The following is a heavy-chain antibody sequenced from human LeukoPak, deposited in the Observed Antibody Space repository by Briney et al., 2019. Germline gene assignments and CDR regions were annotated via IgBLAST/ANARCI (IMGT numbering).Heavy chain of an antibody. Sequence: PSETLSLTCIVSGGSISGYYWSWIRQPPGKGLEWIGYMYYSGTTNHNPSLKSRVTISVDTSKNQFSLKLSSVTAADTAVYYCAREDERITIFGVNKDFDYWGQGTLVTVSS. CDR1: GGSISGYY. J-gene: IGHJ4*02. D-gene: IGHD3-3*01. CDR2: MYYSGTT. V-gene: IGHV4-4*08. CDR3: AREDERITIFGVNKDFDY.